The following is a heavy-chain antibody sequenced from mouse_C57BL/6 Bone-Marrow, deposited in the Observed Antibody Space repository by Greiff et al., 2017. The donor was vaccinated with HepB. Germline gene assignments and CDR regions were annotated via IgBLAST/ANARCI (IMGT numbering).Heavy chain of an antibody. V-gene: IGHV5-16*01. Sequence: DVKLVESEGGLVQPGRSMKLSCTASGFTFSDYYMAWVRQVPEKGLEWIANINYDGSSTYYLDSLKSRFIISRDNAKNILYLQMSSLKSEDTATYYCARDDYSGHGYFDVWGTGTTVTVSS. D-gene: IGHD1-1*01. CDR2: INYDGSST. CDR3: ARDDYSGHGYFDV. CDR1: GFTFSDYY. J-gene: IGHJ1*03.